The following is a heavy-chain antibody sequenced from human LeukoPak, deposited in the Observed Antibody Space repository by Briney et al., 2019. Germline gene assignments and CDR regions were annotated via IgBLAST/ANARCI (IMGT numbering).Heavy chain of an antibody. J-gene: IGHJ5*02. V-gene: IGHV1-2*06. CDR2: INPNSGGT. Sequence: ASVKVSCKASGYTFTGYYMHWVRQAPGQGLEWMGRINPNSGGTNYAQKFQGRVTMTEDTSTDTAYMELSSLRSEDTAVYYCAAIVGATYWFDPWGQGTLVTVSS. CDR1: GYTFTGYY. CDR3: AAIVGATYWFDP. D-gene: IGHD1-26*01.